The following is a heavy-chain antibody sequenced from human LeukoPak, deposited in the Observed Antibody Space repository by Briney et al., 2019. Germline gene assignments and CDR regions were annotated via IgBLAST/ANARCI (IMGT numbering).Heavy chain of an antibody. V-gene: IGHV4-34*01. J-gene: IGHJ5*02. Sequence: IPSETLSLTCAVYGGSFSGYYWSWLRQPPGKGLEWIGEINHSGSTNYNPSLKRRVTISVDTSNNQFSLKLSSVTAADTAVYYCARGLAFGGDTNWFDHWGQGTLVTVSS. CDR1: GGSFSGYY. CDR3: ARGLAFGGDTNWFDH. CDR2: INHSGST. D-gene: IGHD3-16*01.